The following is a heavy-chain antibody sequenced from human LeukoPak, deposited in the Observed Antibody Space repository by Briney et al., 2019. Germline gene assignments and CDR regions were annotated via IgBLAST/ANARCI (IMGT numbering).Heavy chain of an antibody. J-gene: IGHJ3*02. CDR3: ARGGYYYDSSGYSAFDI. Sequence: ASVKVSCKASGYTFTSYYMHWVRQAPGQGLEWMGIINPSGGSTSYAQKFQGRVTMTRDTSTSTVYMELSSLRSEDTAVYYCARGGYYYDSSGYSAFDIWGQGTMVTVSS. CDR2: INPSGGST. D-gene: IGHD3-22*01. V-gene: IGHV1-46*01. CDR1: GYTFTSYY.